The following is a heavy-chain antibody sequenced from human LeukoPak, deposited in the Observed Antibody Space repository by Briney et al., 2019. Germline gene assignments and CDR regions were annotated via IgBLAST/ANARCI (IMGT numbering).Heavy chain of an antibody. CDR3: ARARLDSSGYSTDLAYYFDY. Sequence: SETLSLTCTVSGGSISSSSYYWGWIRQPPGKGLEWIGEINHSGSTNYNPSLKSRVTISVDTSKNQFSLKLSSVTAANTGVYYCARARLDSSGYSTDLAYYFDYWGQGTLVTVSS. CDR2: INHSGST. J-gene: IGHJ4*02. CDR1: GGSISSSSYY. V-gene: IGHV4-39*07. D-gene: IGHD3-22*01.